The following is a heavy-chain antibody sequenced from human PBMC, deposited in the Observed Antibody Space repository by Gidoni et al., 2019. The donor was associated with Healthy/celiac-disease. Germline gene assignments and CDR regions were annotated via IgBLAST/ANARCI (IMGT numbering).Heavy chain of an antibody. D-gene: IGHD3-10*01. V-gene: IGHV4-59*01. Sequence: QVQLQESGPGLVKPSETLSLTCTVSGGSIISYYWSWIRQPPGKGLEWIGYIDYSWSTNYNPSLKSRVTISVDTSKNQFSLKLISVTAADTAVYYCARDHGSGLDYWGQGTLVTVSS. CDR3: ARDHGSGLDY. CDR2: IDYSWST. CDR1: GGSIISYY. J-gene: IGHJ4*02.